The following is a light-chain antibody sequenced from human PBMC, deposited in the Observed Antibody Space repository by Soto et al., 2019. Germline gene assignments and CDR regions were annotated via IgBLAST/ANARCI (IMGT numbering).Light chain of an antibody. CDR2: DAS. CDR1: QSVRSY. CDR3: QQRSNWPPLYT. V-gene: IGKV3-11*01. Sequence: EIVLTQSPANLSLSPGERATLSCRASQSVRSYLAWYQQKPGQAPRLLIYDASNRATGIPARFSGSGSGTDFTLTISSLEPEDFAVYYCQQRSNWPPLYTFGQGTKLEIK. J-gene: IGKJ2*01.